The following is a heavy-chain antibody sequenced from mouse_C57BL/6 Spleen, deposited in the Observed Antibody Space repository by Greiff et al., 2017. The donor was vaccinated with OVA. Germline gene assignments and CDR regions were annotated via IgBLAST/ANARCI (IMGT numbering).Heavy chain of an antibody. V-gene: IGHV1-80*01. J-gene: IGHJ1*03. CDR1: GYAFSSYW. Sequence: VQLQQSGAELVKPGASVKISCKASGYAFSSYWMNWVKQRPGKGLEWIGQIYPGDGDTNYNGKFKGKATLTADKSSSTAYMQLSSLTSEDSAVYFCARDITTVVANFDVWGTGTTVTVSS. CDR2: IYPGDGDT. CDR3: ARDITTVVANFDV. D-gene: IGHD1-1*01.